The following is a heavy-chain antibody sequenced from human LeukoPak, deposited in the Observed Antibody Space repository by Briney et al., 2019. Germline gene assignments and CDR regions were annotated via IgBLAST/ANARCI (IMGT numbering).Heavy chain of an antibody. J-gene: IGHJ4*02. Sequence: ASVKVSCKASEDSFSTYGISWVRRAPGEGLEWMGGIIPFFPTTHFAQKFKGRLTITANISTTTVYMELSGLRSDDTGVYYCARTMIRGINPSPFPYWGQGTLLIVSS. CDR3: ARTMIRGINPSPFPY. V-gene: IGHV1-69*06. D-gene: IGHD3-16*01. CDR1: EDSFSTYG. CDR2: IIPFFPTT.